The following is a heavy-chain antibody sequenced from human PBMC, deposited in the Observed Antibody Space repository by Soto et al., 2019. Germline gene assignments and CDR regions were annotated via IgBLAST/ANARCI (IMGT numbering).Heavy chain of an antibody. Sequence: TSETLSLTCTVSGVSIHNSHSFWAWIRQPPGKGLQFIASVYHNGGAHYNSSLKSRVTISVDTANNQVSLRMRSLTAADTAFYYCGRVVDGETRHTDPDSWGQGILVTVSS. J-gene: IGHJ4*02. CDR1: GVSIHNSHSF. CDR3: GRVVDGETRHTDPDS. V-gene: IGHV4-39*01. D-gene: IGHD4-17*01. CDR2: VYHNGGA.